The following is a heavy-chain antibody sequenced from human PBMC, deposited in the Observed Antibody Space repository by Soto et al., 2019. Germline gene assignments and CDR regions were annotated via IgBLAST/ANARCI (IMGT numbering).Heavy chain of an antibody. CDR2: IIPILGIV. J-gene: IGHJ4*02. Sequence: QVQLVQSGAEVKKPGSSVKVSRKASGGTFSSYTISWVRQAPGQGLEWMGRIIPILGIVNYAQKFQGRVTITADKSTSTAYMELSSLRSEDTAVYYCARDCSSTSCYFHRGDDYWGQGTLVTVSS. D-gene: IGHD2-2*01. CDR1: GGTFSSYT. CDR3: ARDCSSTSCYFHRGDDY. V-gene: IGHV1-69*08.